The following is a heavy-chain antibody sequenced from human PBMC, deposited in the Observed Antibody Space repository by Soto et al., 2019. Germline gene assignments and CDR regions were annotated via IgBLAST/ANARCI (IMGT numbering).Heavy chain of an antibody. Sequence: SETLSLTCTVSGGSISSGGYYWSWIRQHPGKGLEWIGYIYYSGTTYYNPSLKSRVTVSVDTSKNQFSLKLSSVSAADTALYYCARCSLVVVPAPGFDPWGRGTLVTVSS. V-gene: IGHV4-31*03. D-gene: IGHD2-2*01. CDR3: ARCSLVVVPAPGFDP. J-gene: IGHJ5*02. CDR1: GGSISSGGYY. CDR2: IYYSGTT.